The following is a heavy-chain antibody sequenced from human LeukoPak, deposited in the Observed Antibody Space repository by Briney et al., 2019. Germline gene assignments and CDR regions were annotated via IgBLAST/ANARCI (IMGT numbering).Heavy chain of an antibody. CDR2: MNPNSGNT. Sequence: ASVKVSCKASGYTFTSYDINWVRQATGQGLEWMGLMNPNSGNTGYAQKFQGRVTMTRNTSISTAYMELSSLRSEDTAVYYCARWRRDGYNFAFDIWGQGTMVTVSS. D-gene: IGHD5-24*01. V-gene: IGHV1-8*01. CDR3: ARWRRDGYNFAFDI. CDR1: GYTFTSYD. J-gene: IGHJ3*02.